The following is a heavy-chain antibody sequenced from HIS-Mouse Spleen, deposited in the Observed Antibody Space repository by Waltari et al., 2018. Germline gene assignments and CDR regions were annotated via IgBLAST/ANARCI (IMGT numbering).Heavy chain of an antibody. V-gene: IGHV3-15*01. J-gene: IGHJ4*02. Sequence: EVQLVESGGGLVKPGGSLRLSCAASGFTFSNAWMSWVRQAPGKGLEWGGRIKSKTDGGTTDYAAPVKGRFTISRDDSKNTLYLQMNSLKTEDTAVYYCTTVDYWGQGTLVTVSS. CDR2: IKSKTDGGTT. CDR3: TTVDY. CDR1: GFTFSNAW.